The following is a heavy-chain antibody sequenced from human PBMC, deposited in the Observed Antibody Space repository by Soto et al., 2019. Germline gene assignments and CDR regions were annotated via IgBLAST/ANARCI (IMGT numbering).Heavy chain of an antibody. CDR2: ISPYSGDT. CDR1: GYTFTSSG. CDR3: ARGGDYLWGTYYRSPYYFDY. J-gene: IGHJ4*02. Sequence: QVQLVQSGAEVRKPGASVRLSCKASGYTFTSSGLSWVRQAPGHGLEWMGWISPYSGDTNYAQKLRGRVTMTTDTSTSTAYMELWSLRSDDTAVYYCARGGDYLWGTYYRSPYYFDYWGQGTLVTVSS. D-gene: IGHD3-16*01. V-gene: IGHV1-18*01.